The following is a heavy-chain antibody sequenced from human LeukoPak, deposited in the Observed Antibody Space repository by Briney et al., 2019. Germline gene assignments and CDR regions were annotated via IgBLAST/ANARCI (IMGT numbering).Heavy chain of an antibody. J-gene: IGHJ3*02. CDR2: IYHSGST. V-gene: IGHV4-4*02. CDR3: ATPYDYVWGSYRTDAFDI. D-gene: IGHD3-16*02. Sequence: SETLSLTCAVSGGSISSSNWWSWVRQPPGKGLEWIGEIYHSGSTNYNPSLKSRVTISVDKSKNQFSLKLSSVTAADTAVHYCATPYDYVWGSYRTDAFDIWGQGTMVTVSS. CDR1: GGSISSSNW.